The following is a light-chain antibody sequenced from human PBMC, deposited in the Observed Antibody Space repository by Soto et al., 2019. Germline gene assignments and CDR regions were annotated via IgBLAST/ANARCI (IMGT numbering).Light chain of an antibody. CDR1: QSVSSY. Sequence: EIVLTQSPATLSLSPGERATLSCRASQSVSSYLAWYQQKPGQTPRLLIYDASNRAPGIPARFSGSRSGTDFTLTISGLEPEDCAMYYCQERSSWPRTFGQGTKLEIK. J-gene: IGKJ2*01. CDR2: DAS. V-gene: IGKV3-11*01. CDR3: QERSSWPRT.